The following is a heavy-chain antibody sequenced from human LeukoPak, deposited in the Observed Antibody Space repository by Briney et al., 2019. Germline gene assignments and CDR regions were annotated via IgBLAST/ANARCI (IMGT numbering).Heavy chain of an antibody. J-gene: IGHJ6*02. CDR2: MNPNSGNT. CDR3: ARGRGYCSGGSCYRPYYYGMDV. D-gene: IGHD2-15*01. CDR1: GGTFSSYA. V-gene: IGHV1-8*02. Sequence: SVTVSCTASGGTFSSYAISWVRQATGQGLEWMGWMNPNSGNTGYAQKFQGRVTMTRNTSISTAYMELSSLRSEDTAVYYCARGRGYCSGGSCYRPYYYGMDVWGQGTTVTVSS.